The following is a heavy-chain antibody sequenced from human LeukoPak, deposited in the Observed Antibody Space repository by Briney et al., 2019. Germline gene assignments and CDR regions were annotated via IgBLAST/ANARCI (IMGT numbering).Heavy chain of an antibody. D-gene: IGHD2-8*01. CDR2: IYYSGST. CDR1: GGPISSSSYY. CDR3: ARRPLKTYYFDY. Sequence: PSETLSLTCTVSGGPISSSSYYWGWIRQPPGKGLEWIGSIYYSGSTYYNPSLKSRVTISVDTSKNQFSLKLSSVTAADTAVYYCARRPLKTYYFDYWGQGTLVTVSS. V-gene: IGHV4-39*07. J-gene: IGHJ4*02.